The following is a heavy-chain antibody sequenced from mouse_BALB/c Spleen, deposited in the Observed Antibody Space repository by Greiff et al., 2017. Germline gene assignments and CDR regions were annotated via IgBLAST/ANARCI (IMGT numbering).Heavy chain of an antibody. Sequence: EVKVEESGGGLVQPGGSRKLSCAASGFTFSSFGMHWVRQAPEKGLEWVAYISSGSSTIYYADTVKGRFTISRDNPKNTLFLQMTSLRSEDTAMYYCARSPYYYGSSYRYFDYWGQGTTLTVSS. V-gene: IGHV5-17*02. CDR1: GFTFSSFG. J-gene: IGHJ2*01. CDR2: ISSGSSTI. D-gene: IGHD1-1*01. CDR3: ARSPYYYGSSYRYFDY.